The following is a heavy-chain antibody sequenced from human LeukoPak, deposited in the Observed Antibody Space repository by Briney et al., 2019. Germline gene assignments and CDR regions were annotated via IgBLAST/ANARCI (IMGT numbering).Heavy chain of an antibody. CDR1: GGTFSSYA. CDR2: IIPILGIA. J-gene: IGHJ4*02. CDR3: ARDFTPYSHYYDSSGYYLTGDY. Sequence: SVKVSCKASGGTFSSYAISWVRQAPGQGLEWMGRIIPILGIANYAQKFQGRVTITADKSTSTAYMELSSLRSEDTAVYYCARDFTPYSHYYDSSGYYLTGDYWGQGTLVTVSS. D-gene: IGHD3-22*01. V-gene: IGHV1-69*04.